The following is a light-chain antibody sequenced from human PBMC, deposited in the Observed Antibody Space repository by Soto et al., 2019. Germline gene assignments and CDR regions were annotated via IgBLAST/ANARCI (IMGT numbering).Light chain of an antibody. CDR2: DNN. J-gene: IGLJ3*02. V-gene: IGLV1-51*01. Sequence: QSVLTQPPSVSAAPGQTVTISCFGSSSNIGNNYVSWYQQLPGTAPKLLLYDNNKRPSGIPDRFSGSKSGTSATLGITGLQTGDEADYYCGTWDSSLSANWVFGGGTKLTVL. CDR1: SSNIGNNY. CDR3: GTWDSSLSANWV.